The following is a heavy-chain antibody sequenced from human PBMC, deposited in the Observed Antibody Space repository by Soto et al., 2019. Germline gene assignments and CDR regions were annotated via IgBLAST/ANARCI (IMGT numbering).Heavy chain of an antibody. CDR2: ISGSGGST. D-gene: IGHD2-8*01. V-gene: IGHV3-23*01. CDR1: EDTFNNHA. Sequence: GGSLRLSCVASEDTFNNHAMTWVRQAPGKGLEWVSTISGSGGSTYSADSVKGRFTISRDKSKNTLYLQMNSLRVEDTAIYYCEKMQQSNGMDVWGQGTTVTVYS. J-gene: IGHJ6*02. CDR3: EKMQQSNGMDV.